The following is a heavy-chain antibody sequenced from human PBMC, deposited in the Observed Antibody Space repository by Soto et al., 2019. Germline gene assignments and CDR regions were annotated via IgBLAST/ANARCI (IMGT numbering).Heavy chain of an antibody. D-gene: IGHD2-8*01. CDR3: GRTVGVGVRNGQEYFDY. J-gene: IGHJ4*02. V-gene: IGHV4-38-2*01. CDR1: GYAINSGYY. Sequence: PSETLSLTCGVSGYAINSGYYWGWIRQSPGKGLERIGNMYHGVFSYYNPSLKGRVTISVDTWKNRFSLNLRSVTAADTAVYYCGRTVGVGVRNGQEYFDYWGQGTLLAFSS. CDR2: MYHGVFS.